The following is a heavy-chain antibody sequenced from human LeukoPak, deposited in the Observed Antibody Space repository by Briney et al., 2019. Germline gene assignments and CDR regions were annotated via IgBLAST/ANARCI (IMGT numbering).Heavy chain of an antibody. CDR3: AREEAVRDYGGKRGAFDI. D-gene: IGHD4-23*01. CDR2: IIPIFGTA. Sequence: ASVKVSCKASGYTFTSYAISWVRQAPGQGLEWMGGIIPIFGTANYAQKFQGRVTITTDESTSTAYMELSSLRSEDTAVYYCAREEAVRDYGGKRGAFDIWGQGTMVTVSS. CDR1: GYTFTSYA. J-gene: IGHJ3*02. V-gene: IGHV1-69*05.